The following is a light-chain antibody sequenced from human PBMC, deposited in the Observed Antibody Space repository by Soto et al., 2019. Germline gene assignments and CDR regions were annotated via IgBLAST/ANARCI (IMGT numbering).Light chain of an antibody. V-gene: IGKV3-20*01. J-gene: IGKJ2*01. CDR3: QQYGSSPRYT. CDR1: QSVSSSY. Sequence: EIVLTQSPGTLSLSPGERATLSCRASQSVSSSYLAWYQQKPGQAPRILIYGATSRATGIPGRFSGSGSGTDFTLTISRLEPEDFAVYYCQQYGSSPRYTFGQGTKLEIK. CDR2: GAT.